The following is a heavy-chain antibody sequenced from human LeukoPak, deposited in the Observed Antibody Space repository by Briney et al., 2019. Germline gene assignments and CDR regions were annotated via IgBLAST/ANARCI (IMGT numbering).Heavy chain of an antibody. CDR3: ARDRTSTLADY. D-gene: IGHD3-3*02. CDR2: IWYDGSNK. Sequence: PGGSLRLSCAASGFIFSSYPLNWVRQAPGKGLEWVAVIWYDGSNKYYADSVKGRFTISRDNSKNTLYLQMNSLRAEDTAVYYCARDRTSTLADYWGQGTLVTVSS. J-gene: IGHJ4*02. V-gene: IGHV3-33*08. CDR1: GFIFSSYP.